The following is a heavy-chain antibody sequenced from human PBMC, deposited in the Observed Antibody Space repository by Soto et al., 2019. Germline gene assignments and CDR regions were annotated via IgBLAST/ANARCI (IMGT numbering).Heavy chain of an antibody. Sequence: SDTLAVTCTCSGRSISSYYWSWIRQPAGKGLEWIGRIYTSGSTNYNPSLKSRVAMSVDTSKNQFSLKLSYVTAADTAVYYCEREAYEGSRSSPFDYWGQGTPVTVYS. CDR1: GRSISSYY. CDR3: EREAYEGSRSSPFDY. D-gene: IGHD6-6*01. V-gene: IGHV4-4*07. J-gene: IGHJ4*02. CDR2: IYTSGST.